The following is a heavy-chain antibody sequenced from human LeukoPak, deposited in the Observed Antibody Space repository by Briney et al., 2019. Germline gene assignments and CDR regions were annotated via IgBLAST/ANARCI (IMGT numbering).Heavy chain of an antibody. J-gene: IGHJ5*02. Sequence: GESLKISCKGSGYSFTSYWIGWVRQMPGKGLEWMGIIYPGDSDTRYSPSFQGQVTISADKSISTAYLQWSSLKASDTAMYYCARDYYDSSGRENWFDPWGQGTLVTVSS. CDR3: ARDYYDSSGRENWFDP. CDR1: GYSFTSYW. V-gene: IGHV5-51*01. CDR2: IYPGDSDT. D-gene: IGHD3-22*01.